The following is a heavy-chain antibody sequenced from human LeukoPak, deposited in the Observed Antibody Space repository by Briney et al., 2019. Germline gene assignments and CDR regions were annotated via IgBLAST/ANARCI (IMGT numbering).Heavy chain of an antibody. D-gene: IGHD3-9*01. J-gene: IGHJ6*03. Sequence: GASVKVSCKASGYTFTSYDINWVRQATGQGLEWMGWMNPNSGNTGYAQKFQGRVTMTRNTSISTAYMELSSLRSEDTAVYYCARGVLRYFDWLSPAYYYYYYMDVWGKGTTVTISS. CDR2: MNPNSGNT. CDR3: ARGVLRYFDWLSPAYYYYYYMDV. CDR1: GYTFTSYD. V-gene: IGHV1-8*01.